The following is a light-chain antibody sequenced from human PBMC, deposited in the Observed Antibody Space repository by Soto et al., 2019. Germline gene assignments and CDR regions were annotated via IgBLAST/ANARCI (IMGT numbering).Light chain of an antibody. V-gene: IGLV1-44*01. CDR2: SNN. Sequence: QSVLTQPPSASGTPGQRVSISCSGSSSNIGSNSVNWYQQLPGTAPKLLIYSNNQRPSGVPDRISGSKSGTSSSLAISGLQSEEEDDYYCAAWDDSLNGPVFGTGTKLTVL. CDR1: SSNIGSNS. CDR3: AAWDDSLNGPV. J-gene: IGLJ1*01.